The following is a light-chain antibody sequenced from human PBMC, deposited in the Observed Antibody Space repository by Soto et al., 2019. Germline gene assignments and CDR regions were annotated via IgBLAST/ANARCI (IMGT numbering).Light chain of an antibody. CDR3: QQYNNWPSL. Sequence: DIVMTQSPDSLAVSLGERATFNCKSSQSILDRSKNKYYLAWYQQKSGQPPKLLIYWASLREPGVPDRFTGSGSGTDFTLTISSLQAEDVAVYYCQQYNNWPSLFGPGTKVDIK. CDR1: QSILDRSKNKYY. V-gene: IGKV4-1*01. J-gene: IGKJ3*01. CDR2: WAS.